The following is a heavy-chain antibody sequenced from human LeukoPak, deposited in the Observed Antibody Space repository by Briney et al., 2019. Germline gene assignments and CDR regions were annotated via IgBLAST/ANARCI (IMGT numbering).Heavy chain of an antibody. J-gene: IGHJ4*02. CDR2: AHYSGSYSGSI. Sequence: PSETLSLTCTVFGGSISSYYWSWIRQPPGKGLEWIGYAHYSGSYSGSIDYNPSLKSRVTISLDMSKNQFSLRLTSVTAADTAVYYCARESWVAAAGTLLPHFDYWGQGSLVTVSS. CDR3: ARESWVAAAGTLLPHFDY. CDR1: GGSISSYY. V-gene: IGHV4-59*01. D-gene: IGHD6-13*01.